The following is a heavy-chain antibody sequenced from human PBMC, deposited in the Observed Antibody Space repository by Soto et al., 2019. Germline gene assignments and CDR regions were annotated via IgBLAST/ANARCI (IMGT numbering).Heavy chain of an antibody. CDR2: IWYDGSNK. CDR1: GFTFSSYG. J-gene: IGHJ4*02. V-gene: IGHV3-33*01. CDR3: ARDLPGTGIDY. Sequence: VQLVESGGGVVQPGRSLRLSCAASGFTFSSYGMHWVRQAPGKGLEWVAVIWYDGSNKYYADSVKGRFTISRDNSKNTLYLQMNSLRAEDTAVYYCARDLPGTGIDYWGQGTLVTVSS. D-gene: IGHD1-1*01.